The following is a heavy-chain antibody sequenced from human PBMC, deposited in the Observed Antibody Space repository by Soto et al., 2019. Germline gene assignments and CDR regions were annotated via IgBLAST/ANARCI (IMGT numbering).Heavy chain of an antibody. CDR2: VKEDGSEK. CDR3: GEARDLSSH. Sequence: EVQLVESGGGLVQPGGSLRLSCAASDFTFSDYWMSWVRQAPGKGLDWVANVKEDGSEKNYVDSVKGRFTISRDNAKNSLYLQMNSLRDEDTAVYFCGEARDLSSHWGQGTLVTVSS. V-gene: IGHV3-7*05. D-gene: IGHD2-21*01. J-gene: IGHJ4*02. CDR1: DFTFSDYW.